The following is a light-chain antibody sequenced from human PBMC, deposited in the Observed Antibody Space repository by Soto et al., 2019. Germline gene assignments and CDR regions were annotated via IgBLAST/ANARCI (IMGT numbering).Light chain of an antibody. CDR3: QSFDSSLSAWV. CDR2: GNS. CDR1: SSNIVAGYD. V-gene: IGLV1-40*01. Sequence: QSVLTQPPSVSGAPGQRVTISCTGSSSNIVAGYDVHWYQQLPGTAPKLLSYGNSNRPSGVPDRFSGSKSGTSASLAITGLQAEDEADYYCQSFDSSLSAWVFGGGTKLTVL. J-gene: IGLJ3*02.